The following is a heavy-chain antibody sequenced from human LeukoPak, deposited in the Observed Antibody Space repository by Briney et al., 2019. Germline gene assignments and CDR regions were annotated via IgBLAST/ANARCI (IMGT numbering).Heavy chain of an antibody. CDR1: GYIFTGYY. CDR3: ARESPSSSGYYYYYYMDV. V-gene: IGHV1-2*02. CDR2: INPNSGAT. Sequence: ASVKVSCKASGYIFTGYYMHWVRQAPGQGLEWMGWINPNSGATNYAQKFQGRVTMTRDTSISTAYMELSRLRSEDTAVYYCARESPSSSGYYYYYYMDVWGKGTTVTISS. D-gene: IGHD6-25*01. J-gene: IGHJ6*03.